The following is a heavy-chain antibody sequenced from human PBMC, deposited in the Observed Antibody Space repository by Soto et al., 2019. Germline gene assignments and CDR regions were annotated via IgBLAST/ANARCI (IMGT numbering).Heavy chain of an antibody. D-gene: IGHD6-25*01. CDR3: ARDRGRAAAGEYHYYGMDV. CDR2: INPNGGSA. V-gene: IGHV1-46*01. J-gene: IGHJ6*02. CDR1: GYTFTSYY. Sequence: SSVKVSCKASGYTFTSYYIHWVRQAPGQGPEWMGMINPNGGSADYAQKSQGRVAMTTDTSTNIVYMELASLRSEDTAVYYCARDRGRAAAGEYHYYGMDVWG.